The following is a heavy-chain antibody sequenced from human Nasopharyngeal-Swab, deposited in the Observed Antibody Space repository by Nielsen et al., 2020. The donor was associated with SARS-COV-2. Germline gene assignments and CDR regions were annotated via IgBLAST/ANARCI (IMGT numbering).Heavy chain of an antibody. CDR2: IYSGGST. V-gene: IGHV3-53*01. CDR3: ARHSYSSSWGYYYYGMDV. Sequence: GESLKISCAASGFTVSSHYMSWVRPAPGKGLEWVSVIYSGGSTYYADSVKGRFTISRDNSKNTLYLQMNSLRAEDTAVYYCARHSYSSSWGYYYYGMDVWGQGTTVTVSS. CDR1: GFTVSSHY. D-gene: IGHD6-13*01. J-gene: IGHJ6*02.